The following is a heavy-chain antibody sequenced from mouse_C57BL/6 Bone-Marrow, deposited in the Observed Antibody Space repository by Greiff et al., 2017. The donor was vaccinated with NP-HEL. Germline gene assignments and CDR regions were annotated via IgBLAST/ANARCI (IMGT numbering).Heavy chain of an antibody. CDR3: ARDKSGYAMDY. CDR2: INYDGSST. V-gene: IGHV5-16*01. J-gene: IGHJ4*01. CDR1: GFTFSDYY. Sequence: DVKLVESEGGLVQPGSSMKLSCTASGFTFSDYYMAWVRQVPEKGLEWVANINYDGSSTYYLDSLKSRFIISRDNAKNILYLQMSSLKSEDTATYYCARDKSGYAMDYWGQGTSVTVSS. D-gene: IGHD1-3*01.